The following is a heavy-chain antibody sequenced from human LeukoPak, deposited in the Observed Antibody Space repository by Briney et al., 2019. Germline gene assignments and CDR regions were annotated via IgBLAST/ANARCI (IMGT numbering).Heavy chain of an antibody. Sequence: GGSLRLSCAASGFTFSTCAMNWVRQAPGKGLEWVSGISGNGDNTYYTDSVKGRFTISRDNSKNTLYLQMNSLRAEDTAVYYCARGYTYGSAWGQGTLVTVSS. CDR2: ISGNGDNT. CDR1: GFTFSTCA. CDR3: ARGYTYGSA. D-gene: IGHD5-18*01. J-gene: IGHJ5*02. V-gene: IGHV3-23*01.